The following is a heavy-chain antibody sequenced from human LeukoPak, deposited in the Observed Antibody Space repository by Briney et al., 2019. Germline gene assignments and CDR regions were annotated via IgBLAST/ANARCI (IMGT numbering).Heavy chain of an antibody. CDR2: INTNTGNP. Sequence: ASVKVSCKASGYTFTSYAMNWVRQAPGQGLEWMGWINTNTGNPTYAQGFTGRFVFSLDTSVSTAYLQISSLKAEDTAVYYCARGGSGYKYDREYFQHWGQGTLVTVSS. V-gene: IGHV7-4-1*02. J-gene: IGHJ1*01. CDR3: ARGGSGYKYDREYFQH. D-gene: IGHD3-3*01. CDR1: GYTFTSYA.